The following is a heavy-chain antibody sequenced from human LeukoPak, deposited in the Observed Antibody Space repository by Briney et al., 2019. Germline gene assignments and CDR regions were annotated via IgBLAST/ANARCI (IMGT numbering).Heavy chain of an antibody. CDR1: GGSFSGYY. J-gene: IGHJ6*04. D-gene: IGHD2-2*01. CDR2: INHSGST. V-gene: IGHV4-34*01. CDR3: AGVVPAALMGDYYYGMDV. Sequence: SETLSLTCAVYGGSFSGYYWSWIRQPPGKGLEWIGEINHSGSTNYNPSLKSRVTISVDTSKNQFSLKLSSVTAADTAVYYCAGVVPAALMGDYYYGMDVWGKGTTVTVSS.